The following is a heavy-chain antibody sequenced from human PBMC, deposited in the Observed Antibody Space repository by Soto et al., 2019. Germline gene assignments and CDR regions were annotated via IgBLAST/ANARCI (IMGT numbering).Heavy chain of an antibody. V-gene: IGHV1-18*01. CDR1: GYTFISHA. CDR2: ISGYNGDT. Sequence: QVQLVQSGGEVKKPGASVKVSCKASGYTFISHAITWVRQAPGQGLEWMGWISGYNGDTNYAQDLQGRVTMTTDTSTSTAYMEMRSLRSDDTAVYYCARSKRYCRGGSCCWNWFDPWGQGTLVTVSS. J-gene: IGHJ5*02. CDR3: ARSKRYCRGGSCCWNWFDP. D-gene: IGHD2-15*01.